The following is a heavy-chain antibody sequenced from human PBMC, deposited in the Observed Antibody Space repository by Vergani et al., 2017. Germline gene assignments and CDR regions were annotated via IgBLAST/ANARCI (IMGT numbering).Heavy chain of an antibody. CDR1: GYTFTGYY. Sequence: QVQLVQSGAEVKKPGASVKVSCKASGYTFTGYYMHWVRQAPGQGLEWMGWINPNSGGTNYGQRFQGRVTMTRDTSISTAYMELSRLRSDDTAVYYCAGVLNNYGMDVWGQGTTVTVSS. CDR2: INPNSGGT. J-gene: IGHJ6*02. CDR3: AGVLNNYGMDV. D-gene: IGHD2/OR15-2a*01. V-gene: IGHV1-2*02.